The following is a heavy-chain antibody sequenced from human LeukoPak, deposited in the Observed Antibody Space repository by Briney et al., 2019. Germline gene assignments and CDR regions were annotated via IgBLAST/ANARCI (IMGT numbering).Heavy chain of an antibody. CDR1: GGSISSSDYY. CDR2: IYYSVTT. V-gene: IGHV4-39*07. J-gene: IGHJ4*02. CDR3: ARAYYDSSGYGLDY. D-gene: IGHD3-22*01. Sequence: SETLSLTCTVSGGSISSSDYYWGWIRQPPGKGLERIGSIYYSVTTYYNPSLKSRVTISVDTSKNQFSLKLNSVTAADTAVYYCARAYYDSSGYGLDYWGQGTLVTVSS.